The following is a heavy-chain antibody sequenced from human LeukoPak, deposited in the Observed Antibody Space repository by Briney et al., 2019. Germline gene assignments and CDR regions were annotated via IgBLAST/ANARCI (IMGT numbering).Heavy chain of an antibody. CDR3: AKTMETPPSFLSLAYDYYGMDV. Sequence: SVKVSCKASGGTFSKYTISWVRQRPGRGLEWMGGITPLFGTANYAQKFQGRVTITADESTSTAYMELSSLRSEDTAVYYCAKTMETPPSFLSLAYDYYGMDVWGQGTTVTVSS. CDR2: ITPLFGTA. CDR1: GGTFSKYT. J-gene: IGHJ6*02. D-gene: IGHD3-3*01. V-gene: IGHV1-69*13.